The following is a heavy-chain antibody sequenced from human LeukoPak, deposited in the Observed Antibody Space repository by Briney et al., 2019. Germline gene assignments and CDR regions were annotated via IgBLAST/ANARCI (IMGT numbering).Heavy chain of an antibody. CDR1: GLTFSNYA. V-gene: IGHV3-23*01. D-gene: IGHD1-1*01. CDR2: ISGSGGST. J-gene: IGHJ6*03. CDR3: AKDPVWIPSYYSYYMDV. Sequence: GGSLRLSCAASGLTFSNYAMNWVRQAPGKGLEWVSGISGSGGSTYYADSVSGRFTISRDNSKNTLFLQMNSLRAEDTAVYYCAKDPVWIPSYYSYYMDVWGKGTTVTVSS.